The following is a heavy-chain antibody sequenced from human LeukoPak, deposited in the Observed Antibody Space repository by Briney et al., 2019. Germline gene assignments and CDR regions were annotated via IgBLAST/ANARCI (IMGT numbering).Heavy chain of an antibody. CDR1: GLTFSTYG. D-gene: IGHD4-17*01. V-gene: IGHV3-30*02. CDR3: AKVRDYGDYGRLGFDY. Sequence: GGSLRLSCAASGLTFSTYGMHWVRQAPGKGLEWVAFIRYDGSNKDYADSVKGRFTISRDNSKNTLYLQMNSLRPVDTAIYYCAKVRDYGDYGRLGFDYWGQGTLVTVSS. J-gene: IGHJ4*02. CDR2: IRYDGSNK.